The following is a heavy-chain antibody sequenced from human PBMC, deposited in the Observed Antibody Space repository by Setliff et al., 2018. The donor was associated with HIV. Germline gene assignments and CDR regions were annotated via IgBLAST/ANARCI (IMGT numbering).Heavy chain of an antibody. CDR1: GGSFSGYY. CDR3: ARSRGRWQLVIYY. Sequence: PSETLSLTCAVYGGSFSGYYWSWIRQPPGKGLEWIGEINHSGSTNYNPSLKSRVTISVDTSKNQFSLKLSSVTAADTAVYYCARSRGRWQLVIYYWGQGTLVTVSS. J-gene: IGHJ4*02. D-gene: IGHD6-6*01. CDR2: INHSGST. V-gene: IGHV4-34*01.